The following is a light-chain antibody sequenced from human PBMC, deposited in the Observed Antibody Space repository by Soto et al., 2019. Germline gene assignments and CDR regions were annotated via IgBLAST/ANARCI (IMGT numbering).Light chain of an antibody. V-gene: IGLV2-14*01. Sequence: QSVLTQPASVSGSPGQSITISCTGTSSDVGVYNYVSWYQQHPGKAPKLMIYEVSNRPSGVSNRFSGSKSGNTASLTISGLQAEDEADYYCSSYTSSSTQVFGTGTKVTVL. J-gene: IGLJ1*01. CDR2: EVS. CDR3: SSYTSSSTQV. CDR1: SSDVGVYNY.